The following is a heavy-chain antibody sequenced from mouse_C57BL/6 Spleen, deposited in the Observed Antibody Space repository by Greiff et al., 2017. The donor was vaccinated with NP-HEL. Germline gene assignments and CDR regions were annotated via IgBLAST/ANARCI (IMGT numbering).Heavy chain of an antibody. CDR3: ARYYYGSPYAMDY. D-gene: IGHD1-1*01. CDR2: IDPSDSYT. Sequence: QVQLQQSGAELVMPGASVKLSCKASGYTFTSYWMHWVKQRPGQGLEWIGEIDPSDSYTNYNQKFKGKSTLTVDKSSSTAYMQLSSLTSEDSAVYYCARYYYGSPYAMDYWGQGTSVTVSS. V-gene: IGHV1-69*01. J-gene: IGHJ4*01. CDR1: GYTFTSYW.